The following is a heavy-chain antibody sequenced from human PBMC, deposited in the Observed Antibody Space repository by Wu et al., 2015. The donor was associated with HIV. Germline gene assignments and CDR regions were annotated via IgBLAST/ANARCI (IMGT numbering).Heavy chain of an antibody. J-gene: IGHJ5*02. Sequence: QVQLVQSGAEVKKPGSSVKVSCKASGGAFRSYGISWVRQAPGQGLEWMGGIIPIFGTANYAQKFQGRVTITTDESTSTAYMELSSLRSEDTAVYYCARDGGITMVRGVSGGNWFDPWGQGTLVTVSS. CDR3: ARDGGITMVRGVSGGNWFDP. CDR1: GGAFRSYG. CDR2: IIPIFGTA. D-gene: IGHD3-10*01. V-gene: IGHV1-69*05.